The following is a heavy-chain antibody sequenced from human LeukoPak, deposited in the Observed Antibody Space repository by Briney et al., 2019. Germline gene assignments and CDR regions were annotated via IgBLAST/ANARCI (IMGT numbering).Heavy chain of an antibody. D-gene: IGHD3-10*01. Sequence: PSETLSLTCTVSGASISSYYWNWLRQPPGKGLEWIGDINSSGSTNYNPSLKSRLTISLDTSKNQFSLNLNSITAADTAVYYCAKTRHSGSLDFWGQGTLVTVSS. J-gene: IGHJ4*02. CDR2: INSSGST. CDR3: AKTRHSGSLDF. V-gene: IGHV4-59*01. CDR1: GASISSYY.